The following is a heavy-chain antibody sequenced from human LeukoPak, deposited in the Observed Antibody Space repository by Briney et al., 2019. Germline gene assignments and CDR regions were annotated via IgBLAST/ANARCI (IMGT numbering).Heavy chain of an antibody. CDR2: IIPILGTA. CDR3: ARDRDDYYFGSGSWFDY. CDR1: GGTFSSYA. J-gene: IGHJ4*02. Sequence: GSSVKVSCKASGGTFSSYAISWVRQAPGQGLEWMGGIIPILGTANYAQKFQGRVTITADESTSTACMELSSLRSEDTAVYYCARDRDDYYFGSGSWFDYWGQGTLVTVCS. D-gene: IGHD3-10*01. V-gene: IGHV1-69*01.